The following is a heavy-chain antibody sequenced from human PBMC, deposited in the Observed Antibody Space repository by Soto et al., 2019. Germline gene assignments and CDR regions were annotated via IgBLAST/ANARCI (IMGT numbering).Heavy chain of an antibody. CDR3: ARLSNIEYSSSPDDYGDYLTIDY. CDR1: GYSFTSYW. D-gene: IGHD4-17*01. Sequence: GESLKISCQGSGYSFTSYWISWVRQMPGKGLEWMGRIDPSDSYTNYSPSFQGHVNISADKSISTAYLQWSSLKASDTAMYYCARLSNIEYSSSPDDYGDYLTIDYWGQGTLVTVSS. V-gene: IGHV5-10-1*01. J-gene: IGHJ4*02. CDR2: IDPSDSYT.